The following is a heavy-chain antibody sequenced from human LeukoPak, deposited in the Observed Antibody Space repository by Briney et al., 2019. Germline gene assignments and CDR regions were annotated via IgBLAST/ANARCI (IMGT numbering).Heavy chain of an antibody. V-gene: IGHV1-69*13. CDR1: GGTFSSYA. D-gene: IGHD1-26*01. Sequence: SVKVSCKASGGTFSSYAISWVRQAPGQGLEWMGGIIPIFGTANYAQKFQGRVTITADESTSTAYMELSSLRSEDTAVYYRAREVRGAHLFDYWGQGTLVTVSS. J-gene: IGHJ4*02. CDR3: AREVRGAHLFDY. CDR2: IIPIFGTA.